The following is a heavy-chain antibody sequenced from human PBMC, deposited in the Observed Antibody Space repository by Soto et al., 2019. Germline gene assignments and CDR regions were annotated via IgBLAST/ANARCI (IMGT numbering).Heavy chain of an antibody. CDR2: IKTNTEGGTT. J-gene: IGHJ6*02. Sequence: EVQLVESGGGFIYPGGSLRLSCAASGLTISNAWMNWVRQAPGKGLEWVGRIKTNTEGGTTDYAAAVKGRFTVSRDDSKNTLYLQMNSLKTEHTAVYCTTGSVEGVWGQGTTVTVSS. CDR1: GLTISNAW. V-gene: IGHV3-15*07. CDR3: TTGSVEGV. D-gene: IGHD2-15*01.